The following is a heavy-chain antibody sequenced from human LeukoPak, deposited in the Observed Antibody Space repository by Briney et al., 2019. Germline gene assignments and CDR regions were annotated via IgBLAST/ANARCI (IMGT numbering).Heavy chain of an antibody. CDR1: GGSISSSSYY. CDR2: IYYTGST. D-gene: IGHD5-18*01. J-gene: IGHJ4*02. Sequence: ETLSLTCTVSGGSISSSSYYWGWIRQPPGKGLEWIGTIYYTGSTYYNPYLKSRVTISVDTSKNQFSLKLSSVTAADTAVYYCARRGYNYGILDYWGQGTLVTVSS. CDR3: ARRGYNYGILDY. V-gene: IGHV4-39*01.